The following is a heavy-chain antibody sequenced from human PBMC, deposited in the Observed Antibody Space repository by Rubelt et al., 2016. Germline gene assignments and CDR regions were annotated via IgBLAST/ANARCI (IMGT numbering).Heavy chain of an antibody. Sequence: QVQLVQSGAEVKKPGASVKVSCKASGYTFTSYGISWVRQAPGQGLEWMGWISAYNGNTNYAQKLQGRVTMTTDTYTSTAYMGLRSLRSDETAVDYGARWKYQLPMDVWGQGTTVTVSS. CDR1: GYTFTSYG. CDR2: ISAYNGNT. CDR3: ARWKYQLPMDV. J-gene: IGHJ6*02. D-gene: IGHD2-2*01. V-gene: IGHV1-18*01.